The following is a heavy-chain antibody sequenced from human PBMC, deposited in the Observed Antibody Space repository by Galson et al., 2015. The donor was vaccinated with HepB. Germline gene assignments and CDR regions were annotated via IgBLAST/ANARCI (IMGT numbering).Heavy chain of an antibody. Sequence: ETLSLTCAVYGGSFSDFYWNWVRQSPGEGLEWIGETNHIGNTNYNPSLKSRVTISIDPSKNQFSLKVMSMTAADAAVYYCVRGQATVTTRAFGDWGQGTPVTVSA. CDR3: VRGQATVTTRAFGD. CDR1: GGSFSDFY. J-gene: IGHJ4*02. D-gene: IGHD4-17*01. CDR2: TNHIGNT. V-gene: IGHV4-34*01.